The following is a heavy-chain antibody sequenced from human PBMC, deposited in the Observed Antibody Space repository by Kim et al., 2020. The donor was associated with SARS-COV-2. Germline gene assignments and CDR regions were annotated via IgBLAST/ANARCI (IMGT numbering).Heavy chain of an antibody. V-gene: IGHV5-10-1*01. D-gene: IGHD6-13*01. J-gene: IGHJ6*02. Sequence: GESLKISCKGSGYSFTSYWISWVRQMPGKGLEWMGRIDPSDSYTNYSPSFQGHVTISADKSISTAYLQWSSLKASDTAMYYCARRRVAAAGTEAYYYYGMDVWGQRTTGTVSS. CDR1: GYSFTSYW. CDR2: IDPSDSYT. CDR3: ARRRVAAAGTEAYYYYGMDV.